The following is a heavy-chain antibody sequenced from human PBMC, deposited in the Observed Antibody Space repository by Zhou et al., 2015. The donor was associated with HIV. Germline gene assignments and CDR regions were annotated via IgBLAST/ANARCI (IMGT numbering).Heavy chain of an antibody. CDR3: ARAPVRRFGRLLVEGFDY. D-gene: IGHD3-16*01. V-gene: IGHV1-69*01. Sequence: QVQLVQSGAEVKKPGSSVKVSCKASGGTFSSYAISWVRQAPGQGLEWMGGIIPIFGTANYAQKFQGRVTITADESTSTAYMELSSLRSEDTAVYYCARAPVRRFGRLLVEGFDYWGQGTRRSPSPQ. CDR1: GGTFSSYA. CDR2: IIPIFGTA. J-gene: IGHJ4*02.